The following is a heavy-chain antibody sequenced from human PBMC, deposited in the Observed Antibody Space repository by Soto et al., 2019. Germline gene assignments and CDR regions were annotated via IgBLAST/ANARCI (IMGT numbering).Heavy chain of an antibody. D-gene: IGHD3-9*01. V-gene: IGHV1-2*02. CDR2: INPNSGGT. Sequence: ASVKVSCKASGCTFTGYYMHWVRQAPGQGLEWMGWINPNSGGTNYAQKLQGRVTMTRDTSISTAYMELSRLRSDDTAVYYCARVGVIMVTNYDIWTGLLDYFDYWGQGTLVTVSS. CDR1: GCTFTGYY. J-gene: IGHJ4*02. CDR3: ARVGVIMVTNYDIWTGLLDYFDY.